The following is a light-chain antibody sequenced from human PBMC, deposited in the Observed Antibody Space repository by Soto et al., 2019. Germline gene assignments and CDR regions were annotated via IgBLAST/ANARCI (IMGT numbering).Light chain of an antibody. J-gene: IGLJ2*01. V-gene: IGLV2-14*01. Sequence: QSVLTQPASVSGSPGQSITISCTGASSDVGAFNYVSWYQQHPGKAPKLLIYKVSNRPSGLSNRFSGSKSGNTASLTISGLQAEDEADYYCSPYTSSTTRVFGGGTKVTVL. CDR2: KVS. CDR3: SPYTSSTTRV. CDR1: SSDVGAFNY.